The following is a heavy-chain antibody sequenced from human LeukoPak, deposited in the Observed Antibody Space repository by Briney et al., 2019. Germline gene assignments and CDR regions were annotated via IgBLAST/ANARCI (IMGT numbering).Heavy chain of an antibody. CDR1: GYTFTGYY. V-gene: IGHV1-2*02. Sequence: ASVTVSCKASGYTFTGYYMHWVRQAPGQGLEWMGWINPNSGGTNYAQKFQGRVTMTRDTSISTAYMELSRLRSDDTAVYYCAKDNHYDSSGYYWGQGTLVTVSS. D-gene: IGHD3-22*01. CDR3: AKDNHYDSSGYY. J-gene: IGHJ4*02. CDR2: INPNSGGT.